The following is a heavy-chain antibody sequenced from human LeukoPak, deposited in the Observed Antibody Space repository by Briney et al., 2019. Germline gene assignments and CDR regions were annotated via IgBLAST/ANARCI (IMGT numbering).Heavy chain of an antibody. Sequence: GGSLRLSCAASGFTFSSYWMSWVRQAPGKGGEWVANIKQDGSEKYYVDSVKGRFTISRDNAKNSLYLQMNSLRAEDTAVYYCARVLIIATEFWDYWGQGTLVTVSS. D-gene: IGHD3-3*01. CDR1: GFTFSSYW. CDR2: IKQDGSEK. J-gene: IGHJ4*02. V-gene: IGHV3-7*03. CDR3: ARVLIIATEFWDY.